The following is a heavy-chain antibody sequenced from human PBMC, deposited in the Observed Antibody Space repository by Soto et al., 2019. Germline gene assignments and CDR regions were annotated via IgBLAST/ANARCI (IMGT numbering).Heavy chain of an antibody. D-gene: IGHD2-21*01. Sequence: QVQLQESGPELVKPSGTLSLTCAVSGGSVRSGAWWTWVRQSPGKGLEWIGDIYHGGRTNYNPSLKSRVAISLDKSKNPFSPKLSSVTAADTAMYYCTRMLIIVTVYNYGLDVWCRGTTVTVSS. CDR3: TRMLIIVTVYNYGLDV. CDR1: GGSVRSGAW. J-gene: IGHJ6*02. V-gene: IGHV4-4*02. CDR2: IYHGGRT.